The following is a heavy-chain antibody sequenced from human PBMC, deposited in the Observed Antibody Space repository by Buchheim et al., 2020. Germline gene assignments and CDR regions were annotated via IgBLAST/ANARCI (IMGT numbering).Heavy chain of an antibody. CDR2: ISSSSSLI. CDR3: ARDKLGTAAAQERLIDC. V-gene: IGHV3-48*02. Sequence: EVQLVESGGGLVQPGGSLRLSCGASGFTFSTYSMNWVRQAPGKGLEWVSYISSSSSLIFYAASVKGRFTISRDNAKNSLHLQMNSLRDEDPAMYYCARDKLGTAAAQERLIDCWGQGTL. CDR1: GFTFSTYS. D-gene: IGHD6-13*01. J-gene: IGHJ4*02.